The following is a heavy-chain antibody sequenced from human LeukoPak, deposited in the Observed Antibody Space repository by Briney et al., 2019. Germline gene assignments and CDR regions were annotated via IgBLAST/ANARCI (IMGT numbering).Heavy chain of an antibody. J-gene: IGHJ1*01. V-gene: IGHV3-23*01. Sequence: PGGSLSLSRAASGFAFCSDAMTWVPQAPGGGLECGSVISGSGGSTYYADSVKGRFTISRDNSKKTLYLQMHSLRTEDTAVYYCAEGSITVAGTSGYFQHWGQGTLVTVSS. CDR2: ISGSGGST. D-gene: IGHD6-19*01. CDR3: AEGSITVAGTSGYFQH. CDR1: GFAFCSDA.